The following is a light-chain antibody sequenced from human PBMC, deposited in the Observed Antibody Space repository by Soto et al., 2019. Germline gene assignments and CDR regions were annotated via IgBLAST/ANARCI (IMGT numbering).Light chain of an antibody. CDR3: QHRET. Sequence: PGARAALSCRASQSISNYLAWYQQRPGRAPRLLIDDASKRATGIPDRFSGSGSGADFTLSISSLEPEDFAVYYCQHRETFGQGTRLEIK. CDR2: DAS. J-gene: IGKJ5*01. V-gene: IGKV3-11*01. CDR1: QSISNY.